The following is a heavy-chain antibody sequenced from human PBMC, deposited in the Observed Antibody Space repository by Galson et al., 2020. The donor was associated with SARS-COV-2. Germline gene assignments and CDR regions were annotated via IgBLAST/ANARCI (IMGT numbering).Heavy chain of an antibody. D-gene: IGHD2-15*01. CDR2: ITGDGGDI. CDR3: AKGLGAYCSSGSCYSRVFDS. Sequence: GESLKISCAASGFSFSSYALSWVRQAPGKGLEWVSTITGDGGDIKYADSVEGRFTVSRDNSQNTLYLQMGSLRAEDAAIYYCAKGLGAYCSSGSCYSRVFDSWGQGTLVTVSS. CDR1: GFSFSSYA. V-gene: IGHV3-23*01. J-gene: IGHJ4*02.